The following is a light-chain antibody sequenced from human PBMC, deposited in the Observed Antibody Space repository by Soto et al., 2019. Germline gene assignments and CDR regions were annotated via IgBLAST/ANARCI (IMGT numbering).Light chain of an antibody. J-gene: IGKJ1*01. CDR3: QQSYGTPRT. Sequence: DIQMTQSPSSLSASVGDRVTITCRASQSISSYLNWYQQKPGKAPKLLIYAASSLQSGVPSRFAGSGSGTDFTLTISSLQVDDIATYYCQQSYGTPRTFGQGTKVDIK. V-gene: IGKV1-39*01. CDR1: QSISSY. CDR2: AAS.